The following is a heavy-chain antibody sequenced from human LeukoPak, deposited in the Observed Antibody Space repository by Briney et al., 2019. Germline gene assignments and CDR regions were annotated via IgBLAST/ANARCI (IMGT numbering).Heavy chain of an antibody. Sequence: AAVRVSCKASGDTFIIYSTRWVREAPGQGLGWMGWISVDNVDTNYAQKFQGTVTMTTDTSTNTAYMELRSLRSDDTAVYYCARDGASWRASLITFYYDAMDVWGQGTTVTVSS. CDR3: ARDGASWRASLITFYYDAMDV. V-gene: IGHV1-18*01. CDR2: ISVDNVDT. J-gene: IGHJ6*02. D-gene: IGHD3-10*01. CDR1: GDTFIIYS.